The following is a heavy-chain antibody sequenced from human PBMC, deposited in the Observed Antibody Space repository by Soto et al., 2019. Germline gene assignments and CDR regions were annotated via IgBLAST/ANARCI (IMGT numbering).Heavy chain of an antibody. J-gene: IGHJ4*02. Sequence: QVQLQESGPGLVKASQTLSLTCTVSGGSISSGGYYWSWIRQHPGKGLEWIGYIYYSGSTYYNPSLKSRVTISVDTSKNQFSLKLSSVTAADTAVYYCARAPRRGAAAGRFFDYWGQGTLVTVSS. CDR3: ARAPRRGAAAGRFFDY. V-gene: IGHV4-31*03. D-gene: IGHD6-13*01. CDR2: IYYSGST. CDR1: GGSISSGGYY.